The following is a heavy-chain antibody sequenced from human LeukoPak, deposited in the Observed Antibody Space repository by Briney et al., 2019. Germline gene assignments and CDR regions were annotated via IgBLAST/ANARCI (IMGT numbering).Heavy chain of an antibody. CDR1: GGSIISNIYY. D-gene: IGHD5-24*01. Sequence: PSETLSLTCTVSGGSIISNIYYWAWIRQPPGKGLEWIGSINYSGTTYYNPSLKSRITMAVDTSKNQFSLRLSSVTAADTAVFYCARKRWLQGGFDYWGQGTLVTVSS. CDR2: INYSGTT. V-gene: IGHV4-39*01. J-gene: IGHJ4*02. CDR3: ARKRWLQGGFDY.